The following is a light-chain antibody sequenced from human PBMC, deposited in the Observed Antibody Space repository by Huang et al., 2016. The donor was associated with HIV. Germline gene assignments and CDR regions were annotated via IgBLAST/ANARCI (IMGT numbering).Light chain of an antibody. Sequence: EIVLTQSPGTLSLSPGERATLSCRASQSVSSSYLAWYQQKPGQAPRLLIYGASSRATCIPDRFSGSGSGTDFTLTISRLEPADFAVYYCQQYGSSPYTFGQGTKLEIK. CDR3: QQYGSSPYT. CDR1: QSVSSSY. J-gene: IGKJ2*01. V-gene: IGKV3-20*01. CDR2: GAS.